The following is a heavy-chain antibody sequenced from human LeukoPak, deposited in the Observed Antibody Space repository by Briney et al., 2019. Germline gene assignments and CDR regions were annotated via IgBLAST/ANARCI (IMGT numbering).Heavy chain of an antibody. J-gene: IGHJ3*02. CDR2: ISWNSGSI. CDR1: GFTFDDYA. CDR3: AKDKGGYDILTSYNAFDI. D-gene: IGHD3-9*01. V-gene: IGHV3-9*01. Sequence: PGRSLRLSCAASGFTFDDYAMHWVRQAPGKGLEWVSGISWNSGSIGYADSVKGRFTIARDNAKNSLYLQMNSLRAEDTALYYCAKDKGGYDILTSYNAFDIWGQGTMVTVSS.